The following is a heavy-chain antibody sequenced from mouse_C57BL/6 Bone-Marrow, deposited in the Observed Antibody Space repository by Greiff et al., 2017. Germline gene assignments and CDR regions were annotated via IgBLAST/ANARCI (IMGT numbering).Heavy chain of an antibody. V-gene: IGHV1-54*01. CDR3: ARRGLYDPFAY. CDR2: INPGSGGT. Sequence: VQLQQSGAELVRPGTSVKVSCKASGYAFTNYLIEGVKQRPGQGLEWIGVINPGSGGTNYNEKFKGKATLTADKSSSPAYMQLSSLTSEDSAVYFCARRGLYDPFAYWGQGTLVTVSA. CDR1: GYAFTNYL. J-gene: IGHJ3*01. D-gene: IGHD2-3*01.